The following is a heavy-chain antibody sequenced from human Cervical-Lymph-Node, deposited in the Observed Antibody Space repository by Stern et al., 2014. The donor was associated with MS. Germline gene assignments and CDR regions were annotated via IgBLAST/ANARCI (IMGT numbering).Heavy chain of an antibody. Sequence: EVQLVESGGGLVKPGGSLSLSCATSGFILNKHSMNWVRQAPGKGLEWVAYISSCSAFIYYADSVKGRFTISRDNANKSLHLQMDSLRAEDTAVYYCARDLEGANWVDLWGQGTLVTVSS. CDR3: ARDLEGANWVDL. V-gene: IGHV3-21*01. J-gene: IGHJ4*02. CDR1: GFILNKHS. D-gene: IGHD1-26*01. CDR2: ISSCSAFI.